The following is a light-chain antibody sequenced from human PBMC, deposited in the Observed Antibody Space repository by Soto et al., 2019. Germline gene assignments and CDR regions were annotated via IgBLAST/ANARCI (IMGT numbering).Light chain of an antibody. Sequence: DTVMTQSPDSLAVSLGERATINCKSSRTLVYSSNNKNYVSWYQQKPGQPPKLLIYWASTRESGVPDRFSGSGSGTDFTLTSNSLQTEDVAVYYCQQYFSAPFTFGQGTKLEI. CDR1: RTLVYSSNNKNY. CDR3: QQYFSAPFT. V-gene: IGKV4-1*01. CDR2: WAS. J-gene: IGKJ2*01.